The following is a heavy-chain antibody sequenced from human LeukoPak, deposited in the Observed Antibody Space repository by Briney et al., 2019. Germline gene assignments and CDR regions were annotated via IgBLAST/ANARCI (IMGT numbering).Heavy chain of an antibody. V-gene: IGHV3-30*18. CDR1: GFTFSSYG. Sequence: GGSLRLSCAASGFTFSSYGMHWVRQAPGKGLEWVAVISYDGSNKYYADSVKGRFTISRDNSKNTLYLQMNSLRAEDTAVYYCTKREGAKMGDAFDIWGQGTMVTVSS. D-gene: IGHD1-26*01. CDR2: ISYDGSNK. J-gene: IGHJ3*02. CDR3: TKREGAKMGDAFDI.